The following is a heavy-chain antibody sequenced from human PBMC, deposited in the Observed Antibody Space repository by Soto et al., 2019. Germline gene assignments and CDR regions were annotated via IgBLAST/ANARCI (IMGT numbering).Heavy chain of an antibody. Sequence: PGGSLRLSCAASGFTFSSYSMNWVRQAPGKGLEWVSSISSSSSYIYYADSVKGRFTISRDNAKNSLYLQMNSLRAEDTAVYYCARPRNRDYYDSSGSDDAFDIWGQGTMVT. CDR3: ARPRNRDYYDSSGSDDAFDI. D-gene: IGHD3-22*01. V-gene: IGHV3-21*01. CDR2: ISSSSSYI. CDR1: GFTFSSYS. J-gene: IGHJ3*02.